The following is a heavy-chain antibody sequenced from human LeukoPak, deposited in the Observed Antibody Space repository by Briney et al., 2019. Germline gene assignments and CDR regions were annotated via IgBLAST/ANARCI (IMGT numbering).Heavy chain of an antibody. J-gene: IGHJ3*02. D-gene: IGHD3-22*01. CDR2: IDPSDSYT. CDR1: GYSFTSYW. Sequence: GESLKIFCKGSGYSFTSYWISWVRQMPGKGLEWMGRIDPSDSYTNYSPSFQGHVTISADKSISTAYLQWSSLKASDTAMYYCARVRVYYDSTGGAFDIWGQGTMVTVSS. CDR3: ARVRVYYDSTGGAFDI. V-gene: IGHV5-10-1*01.